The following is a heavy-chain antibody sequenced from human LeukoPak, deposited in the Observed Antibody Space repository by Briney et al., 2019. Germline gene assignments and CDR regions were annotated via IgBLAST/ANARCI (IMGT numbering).Heavy chain of an antibody. D-gene: IGHD3-22*01. V-gene: IGHV3-48*01. CDR3: ARGMTYYYDSSGYWVNAFDI. J-gene: IGHJ3*02. CDR1: GFTFSSYS. CDR2: ISSSSSTI. Sequence: GGSLRLSCAASGFTFSSYSMNWVRQAPGKGPEWVSYISSSSSTIYYADSVKGRFTISRDNAKNSLYLQMNSLRAEDTAVYYCARGMTYYYDSSGYWVNAFDIWGQGTMVTVSS.